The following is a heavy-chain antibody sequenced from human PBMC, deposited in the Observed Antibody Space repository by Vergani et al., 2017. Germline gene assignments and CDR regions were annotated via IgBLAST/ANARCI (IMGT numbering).Heavy chain of an antibody. V-gene: IGHV3-30*02. Sequence: QVQLVESGGGVVQPGGSLRLSCAASGFTFSSYGMHWVRQAPGKGLEWVAFIRYDGSNKYYADSVKGRFNISRDNSKNTLYLQMNSLRAEDTAVYYCAKVGGLSYYYYMDVWGKGTTVTVSS. J-gene: IGHJ6*03. CDR3: AKVGGLSYYYYMDV. CDR2: IRYDGSNK. CDR1: GFTFSSYG.